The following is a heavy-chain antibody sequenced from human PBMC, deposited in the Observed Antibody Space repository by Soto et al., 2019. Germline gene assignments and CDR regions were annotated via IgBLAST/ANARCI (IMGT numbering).Heavy chain of an antibody. J-gene: IGHJ6*02. CDR2: ISPYTGNT. V-gene: IGHV1-18*01. CDR3: VMVDNYVTPTPQDV. D-gene: IGHD3-16*01. Sequence: QVQLVQSGDEVKKPGASVKVSCKASGYIFVNYGIAWVRQAPGQGLEWMGWISPYTGNTHSATKIQGRLTMTTDTXXSTAYMDLGSLTSDDTAVYYCVMVDNYVTPTPQDVRGQGTTVTVSS. CDR1: GYIFVNYG.